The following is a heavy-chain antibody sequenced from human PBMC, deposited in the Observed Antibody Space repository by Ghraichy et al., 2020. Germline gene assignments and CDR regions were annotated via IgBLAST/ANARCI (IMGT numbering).Heavy chain of an antibody. CDR3: VKDSRYSFDY. CDR2: ITGSGDRT. D-gene: IGHD3-10*01. Sequence: GESLNISCAASGFTFSSYAMSWVRQAPGKGLEWVSAITGSGDRTYYADSVKGRFTISRDNSKNTLYLQMNSLRAEDTAVYYCVKDSRYSFDYWGQGTLVTVSS. CDR1: GFTFSSYA. V-gene: IGHV3-23*01. J-gene: IGHJ4*02.